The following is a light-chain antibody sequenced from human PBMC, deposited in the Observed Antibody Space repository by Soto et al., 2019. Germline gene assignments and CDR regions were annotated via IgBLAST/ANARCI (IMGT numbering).Light chain of an antibody. V-gene: IGLV1-40*01. J-gene: IGLJ1*01. CDR1: SSNIGTGSD. CDR3: QFCDSSVSGYG. CDR2: GNT. Sequence: QSALAQPPSVSGAPGQRVTISCTGSSSNIGTGSDVHWYQHLPGTAPKLLIYGNTNRPSGVPDRFSASKSGTSASLAITGLQAYDEADYYCQFCDSSVSGYGFGTGAKVTVL.